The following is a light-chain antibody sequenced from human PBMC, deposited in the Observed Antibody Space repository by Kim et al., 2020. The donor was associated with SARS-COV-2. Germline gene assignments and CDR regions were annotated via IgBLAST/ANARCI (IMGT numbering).Light chain of an antibody. V-gene: IGLV3-1*01. CDR2: QDT. Sequence: SVPPEHTASITCAGDKLDDQYACWYQQKPGQSPVLVIYQDTKRPSGIPGRFAGSNSGNTATLTISGTQTMDEADYYCQAWDSGTAVFGGGTQLTVL. CDR1: KLDDQY. CDR3: QAWDSGTAV. J-gene: IGLJ3*02.